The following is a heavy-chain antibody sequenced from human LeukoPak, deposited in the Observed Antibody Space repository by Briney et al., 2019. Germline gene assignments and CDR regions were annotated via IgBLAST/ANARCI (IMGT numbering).Heavy chain of an antibody. V-gene: IGHV3-23*01. J-gene: IGHJ5*02. D-gene: IGHD3-10*01. Sequence: GGSLRLSCAASGFTFSTYAMTWVRQAPGKGLESVSLISATGSTTYYAESVRGRFTISRDNSKNTLYLQMNTLRVEDTAVYYCAKDYEPLLGVQRWGDGFDPWGQGTLVTVAS. CDR1: GFTFSTYA. CDR3: AKDYEPLLGVQRWGDGFDP. CDR2: ISATGSTT.